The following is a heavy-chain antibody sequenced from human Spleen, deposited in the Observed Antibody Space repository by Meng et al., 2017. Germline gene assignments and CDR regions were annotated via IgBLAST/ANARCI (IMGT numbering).Heavy chain of an antibody. Sequence: ASVKVSCKASGDTFTNFAISWVRQAPGQGLEWMGRINPKSGDTHYAQKFQARVTMTGDTSISTAYMELSGLRSDDTAMYYCARDEDISAAGKLFGDYWGQGTLVTVSS. V-gene: IGHV1-2*06. J-gene: IGHJ4*02. CDR3: ARDEDISAAGKLFGDY. CDR1: GDTFTNFA. CDR2: INPKSGDT. D-gene: IGHD6-25*01.